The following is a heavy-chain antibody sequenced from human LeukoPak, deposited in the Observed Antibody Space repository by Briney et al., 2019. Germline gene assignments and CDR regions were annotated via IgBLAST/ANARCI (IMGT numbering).Heavy chain of an antibody. J-gene: IGHJ4*02. CDR1: GFTFSSYG. CDR3: AKDLFGTYTAMDY. Sequence: GRSLRPSCAASGFTFSSYGMHWVRQAPGKGLEWVAVISYDGSNKYYADSVKGRFTISRDNSKNTLYLQMNSLRAEDTAVYYCAKDLFGTYTAMDYWGQGTLVTVSS. D-gene: IGHD5-18*01. V-gene: IGHV3-30*18. CDR2: ISYDGSNK.